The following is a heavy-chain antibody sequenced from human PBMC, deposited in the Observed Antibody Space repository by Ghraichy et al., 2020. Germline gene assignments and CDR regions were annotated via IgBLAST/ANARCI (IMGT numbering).Heavy chain of an antibody. CDR2: ISSSSSTI. CDR3: ARVRPSTGWYIDY. V-gene: IGHV3-48*02. Sequence: GSLRLSCAASEFTFSGYGMNWVRQAPGKGLEWVSYISSSSSTIYYADSVKGRFTISRDNDKNSLYLQMDSLKDEDTALYYCARVRPSTGWYIDYWGQGTLVTVSS. D-gene: IGHD6-19*01. CDR1: EFTFSGYG. J-gene: IGHJ4*02.